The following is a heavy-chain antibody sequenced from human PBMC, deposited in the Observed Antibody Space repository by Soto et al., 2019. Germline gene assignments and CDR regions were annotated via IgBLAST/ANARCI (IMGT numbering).Heavy chain of an antibody. J-gene: IGHJ6*03. CDR3: AKEDIVVVPAYYYYYYYMDV. CDR2: ISYDGSNK. D-gene: IGHD2-2*01. Sequence: VESGGGVVQPGRSLRLSCAASGFTFSSYGMHWVRQAPGKGLEWVAVISYDGSNKYYADSVKGRFTISRDNSKNTLYLQMNSLRAEDTAVYYCAKEDIVVVPAYYYYYYYMDVWGKGTTVTVSS. CDR1: GFTFSSYG. V-gene: IGHV3-30*18.